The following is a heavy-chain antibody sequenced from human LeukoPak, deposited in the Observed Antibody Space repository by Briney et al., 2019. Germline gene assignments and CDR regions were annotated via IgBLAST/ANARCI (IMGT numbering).Heavy chain of an antibody. CDR2: ISSYSAHI. CDR3: AGGSSTTSYYFDY. D-gene: IGHD6-13*01. J-gene: IGHJ4*02. CDR1: GFSITKYS. V-gene: IGHV3-21*01. Sequence: GGSLRLSCAASGFSITKYSMNWVRQAPGKGLEWVSSISSYSAHIYYADSVKGRFTISRDNAKNSLFLQMNSLRAEDTAVYYYAGGSSTTSYYFDYWGQGTVVTVSS.